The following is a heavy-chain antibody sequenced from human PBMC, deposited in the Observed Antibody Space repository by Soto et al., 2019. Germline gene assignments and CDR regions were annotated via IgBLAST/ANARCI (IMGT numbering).Heavy chain of an antibody. Sequence: QVQLQQWGAGLLEPSETLSLTCAVYGGSFSGYYWSWIRQPPGKGLGWIGEINHSGSTNYNPSLKSRVTISVDTSKNQFSLKLSSVTAADTAVYYCARKGFGCSSTSCYVDVRRYFDYWGQGTLVTVSS. CDR3: ARKGFGCSSTSCYVDVRRYFDY. CDR2: INHSGST. CDR1: GGSFSGYY. D-gene: IGHD2-2*01. V-gene: IGHV4-34*01. J-gene: IGHJ4*02.